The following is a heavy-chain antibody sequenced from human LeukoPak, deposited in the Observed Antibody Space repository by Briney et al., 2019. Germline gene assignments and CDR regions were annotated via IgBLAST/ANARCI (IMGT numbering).Heavy chain of an antibody. J-gene: IGHJ4*02. CDR3: ARGPGYCSSTSCSSPFDY. Sequence: SETLSLPRTVSRGSISSYYWSSIRQPAGKGLEWIGRIYTSGSTNYNPSLKSRVTMSVDTSKNQFSLKLSSVTTADTAVYYCARGPGYCSSTSCSSPFDYWGQGTLVTVSS. CDR2: IYTSGST. D-gene: IGHD2-2*03. CDR1: RGSISSYY. V-gene: IGHV4-4*07.